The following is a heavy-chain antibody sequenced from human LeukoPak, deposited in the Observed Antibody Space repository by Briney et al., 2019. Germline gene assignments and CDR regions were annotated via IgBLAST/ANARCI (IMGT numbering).Heavy chain of an antibody. CDR1: NGSISSYY. Sequence: PSETLSLTCTVSNGSISSYYWSWIRQPAGEGLEWIGRVYTSGTTNYNPSLKSRVTMSIDTSKNQFSLKLTSVTAADTAVYYCAGGVFSNWYYFDYWGQGALVTVSS. CDR2: VYTSGTT. J-gene: IGHJ4*02. V-gene: IGHV4-4*07. D-gene: IGHD6-13*01. CDR3: AGGVFSNWYYFDY.